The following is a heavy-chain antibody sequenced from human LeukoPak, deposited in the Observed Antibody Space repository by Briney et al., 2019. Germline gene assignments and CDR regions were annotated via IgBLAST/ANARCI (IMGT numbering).Heavy chain of an antibody. J-gene: IGHJ4*02. CDR2: IYSSGNT. D-gene: IGHD3-22*01. Sequence: PSETLSLTCTVSGGSISNSLYYWVWIRQPPGKGLEWIGSIYSSGNTYYHPSLNRRVTISVGTSENNFSLELHSVTVADTAVYFCARVSYKYDSDLSGYYSRFDSWGQGTLVTVSS. CDR3: ARVSYKYDSDLSGYYSRFDS. V-gene: IGHV4-39*02. CDR1: GGSISNSLYY.